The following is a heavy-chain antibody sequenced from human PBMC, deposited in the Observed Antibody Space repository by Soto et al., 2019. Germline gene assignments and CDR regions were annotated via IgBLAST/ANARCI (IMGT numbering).Heavy chain of an antibody. V-gene: IGHV3-23*01. CDR3: AKDQYGSGSYCFDY. J-gene: IGHJ4*02. CDR1: GFTFSSYA. D-gene: IGHD3-10*01. CDR2: ISGSGGST. Sequence: EVQLLESGGGLVQPGGSLRLSCAASGFTFSSYAMSWVRQAPGKGLEWVSAISGSGGSTYYADSVKGRFTISRDNSKNTLYLQMNSLSDEDTSVYYCAKDQYGSGSYCFDYWGQGTLVTVSS.